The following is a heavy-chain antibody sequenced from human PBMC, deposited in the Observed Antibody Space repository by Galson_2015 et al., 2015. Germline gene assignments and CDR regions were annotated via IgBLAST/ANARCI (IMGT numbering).Heavy chain of an antibody. CDR2: IDPSDSYT. CDR1: GYIFTSYW. Sequence: QSGAEVKKPGESLRISCKGSGYIFTSYWISWVRQTPGKGLEWMGRIDPSDSYTNYSPSFQGHVTISADKSISTAYLQWSSLKASDTAMYYCARTVAGSYYYYGMDVWGQGTTVTVSS. J-gene: IGHJ6*02. D-gene: IGHD6-19*01. CDR3: ARTVAGSYYYYGMDV. V-gene: IGHV5-10-1*01.